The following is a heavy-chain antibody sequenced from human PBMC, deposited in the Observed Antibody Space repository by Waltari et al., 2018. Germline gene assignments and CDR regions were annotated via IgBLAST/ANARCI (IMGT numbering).Heavy chain of an antibody. V-gene: IGHV1-2*02. CDR3: ARGEWLRPFDH. Sequence: QEQLVQSGAEVQKPGASVKVSCTASDNRFTAYYIHWVRQAPGHGLEGMGWLNPNSGGTHYDETFQGRVTMTRDTSIKTAYMELRRLTSDDIAVYYCARGEWLRPFDHWGQGTLVTVSS. CDR1: DNRFTAYY. J-gene: IGHJ4*02. D-gene: IGHD6-19*01. CDR2: LNPNSGGT.